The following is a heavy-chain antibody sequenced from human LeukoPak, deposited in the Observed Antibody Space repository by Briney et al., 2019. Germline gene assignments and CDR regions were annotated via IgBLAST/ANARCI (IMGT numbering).Heavy chain of an antibody. CDR3: ARLPQGTGRGYSWGYYFDY. CDR2: ISAYNGNT. V-gene: IGHV1-18*01. CDR1: GYTFTSYG. Sequence: ASVKVSCKASGYTFTSYGISWVRQAPGQGLEWMGCISAYNGNTNYAQKLQGRVTMTTDTSTSTAYMELRSLRSDDTAVYYCARLPQGTGRGYSWGYYFDYWGQGTLVTVSS. J-gene: IGHJ4*02. D-gene: IGHD5-18*01.